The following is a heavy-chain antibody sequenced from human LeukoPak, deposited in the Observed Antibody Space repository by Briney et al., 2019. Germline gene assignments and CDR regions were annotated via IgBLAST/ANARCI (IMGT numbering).Heavy chain of an antibody. CDR3: AREESDYGDYAD. J-gene: IGHJ4*02. D-gene: IGHD4-17*01. Sequence: ASVKVSCKASGGTFSSYAISWVRQAPGQGLEWMGGIIPIFGTANYAQKFQGRVTITADESTSTAYMELSSLRSEDTGVYYCAREESDYGDYADWDQGTLVTVSS. CDR2: IIPIFGTA. CDR1: GGTFSSYA. V-gene: IGHV1-69*01.